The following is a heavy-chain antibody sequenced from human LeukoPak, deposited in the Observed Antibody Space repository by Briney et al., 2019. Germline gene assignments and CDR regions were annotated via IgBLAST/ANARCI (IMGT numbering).Heavy chain of an antibody. J-gene: IGHJ5*02. V-gene: IGHV3-13*01. CDR1: GFTVSSNY. Sequence: PGGSLRLSCAASGFTVSSNYMSWVRQATGKGLEWVSAIGTAGDTYYPGSVKGRFTISRENAKNSLYLQMNSLRAGDTAVYYCARGYYYGSGSYYNWFDPWGQGTLVTVSS. CDR3: ARGYYYGSGSYYNWFDP. D-gene: IGHD3-10*01. CDR2: IGTAGDT.